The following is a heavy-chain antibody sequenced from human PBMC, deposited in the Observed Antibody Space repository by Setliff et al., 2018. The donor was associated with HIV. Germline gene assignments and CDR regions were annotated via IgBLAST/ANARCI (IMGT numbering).Heavy chain of an antibody. CDR2: IYGGGTT. CDR3: AKDRWGGKPYYFDY. J-gene: IGHJ4*02. CDR1: GFTVSSNY. V-gene: IGHV3-66*01. D-gene: IGHD7-27*01. Sequence: PGGSLRLSCAASGFTVSSNYMSWVRQAPGKGLEWVSVIYGGGTTHYADSVKGRFTISRDNSKNMLYLQMDSLRAEDTAVYYCAKDRWGGKPYYFDYWGQGTLVTAPQ.